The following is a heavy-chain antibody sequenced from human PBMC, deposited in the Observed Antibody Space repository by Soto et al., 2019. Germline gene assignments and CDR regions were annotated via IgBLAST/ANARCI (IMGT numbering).Heavy chain of an antibody. CDR3: ARDLLDIVLVPAASEGYDY. Sequence: PGGSVRLSCAASGFTFNKFGMHWVRQAPGKGLEWVAVIWSDGSNKNYEDSVKGRFTISRDNSKNTLYLQMNSLRAEDTAVYYCARDLLDIVLVPAASEGYDYWGQGT. CDR2: IWSDGSNK. V-gene: IGHV3-33*01. CDR1: GFTFNKFG. D-gene: IGHD2-2*03. J-gene: IGHJ4*02.